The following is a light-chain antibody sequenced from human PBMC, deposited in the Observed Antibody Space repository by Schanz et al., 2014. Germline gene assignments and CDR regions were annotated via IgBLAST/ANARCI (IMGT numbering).Light chain of an antibody. J-gene: IGLJ1*01. CDR1: SSDVGGYKY. CDR3: SSYTPSSTTLYV. Sequence: QSALTQPASVSGSPGQSITISCTGTSSDVGGYKYVSWYQQHPGKAPKLMIYDVSNRPSGVSNRFSGSKSGNTASLTISGLQAEDEADYYCSSYTPSSTTLYVFGTGTKLPS. CDR2: DVS. V-gene: IGLV2-14*01.